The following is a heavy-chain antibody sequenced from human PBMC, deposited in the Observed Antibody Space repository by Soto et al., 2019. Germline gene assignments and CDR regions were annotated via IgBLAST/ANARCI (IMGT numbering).Heavy chain of an antibody. CDR1: GDSVSSGNYY. CDR2: IYFTGNT. D-gene: IGHD3-16*01. V-gene: IGHV4-61*01. CDR3: GRVPVDTYMIYWSDP. Sequence: QVQFQESGPGLVKPSETLSLTCTVSGDSVSSGNYYWSWIRQPPGKGLEWIGSIYFTGNTNYNPSLKSRLTMSIDTSRNLFSLSLGSVTAADTAVYYCGRVPVDTYMIYWSDPWGQGTLVTVSS. J-gene: IGHJ5*02.